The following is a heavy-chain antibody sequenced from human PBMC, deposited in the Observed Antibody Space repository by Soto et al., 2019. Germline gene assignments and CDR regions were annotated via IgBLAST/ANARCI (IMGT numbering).Heavy chain of an antibody. CDR3: ARDSWSGLTNAFDI. J-gene: IGHJ3*02. V-gene: IGHV1-18*04. CDR2: ISAYNGNT. CDR1: GYTFTSYG. Sequence: ASVKVSFKASGYTFTSYGISWVRQAPGQGLEWMGWISAYNGNTNYAQKLQGRVTMTTDTSTSTAYMELRSLRSDDTAVYYCARDSWSGLTNAFDIWGQGTMVTVSS. D-gene: IGHD2-21*02.